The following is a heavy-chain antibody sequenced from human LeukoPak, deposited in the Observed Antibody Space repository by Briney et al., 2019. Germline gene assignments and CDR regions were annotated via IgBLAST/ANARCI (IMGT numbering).Heavy chain of an antibody. Sequence: GGSLRLSCAASGFTFSDYYMGWIRQAPGKGLEWVSYISSSGSTIYYADSVKGRFTISRDNAKNSLYLQMNSLRAEDTAVYYCARDSRYYDFWSGYPPPDYWGQGTLVTVSS. V-gene: IGHV3-11*04. CDR3: ARDSRYYDFWSGYPPPDY. D-gene: IGHD3-3*01. CDR2: ISSSGSTI. J-gene: IGHJ4*02. CDR1: GFTFSDYY.